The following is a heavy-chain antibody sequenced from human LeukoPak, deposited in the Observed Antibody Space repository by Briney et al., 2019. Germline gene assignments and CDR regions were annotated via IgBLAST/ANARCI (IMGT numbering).Heavy chain of an antibody. Sequence: PSETLSLTCTVSGGSISSGGYYWSWIRQPPGKGLEWIGYIYHSGSTYYNPSLKSRVTISVDTSASQFSLKLSSVTAADTAVYYCARGRVLRFLEWLPPIVWGQGTLVTVSS. J-gene: IGHJ4*02. CDR2: IYHSGST. V-gene: IGHV4-30-2*01. D-gene: IGHD3-3*01. CDR1: GGSISSGGYY. CDR3: ARGRVLRFLEWLPPIV.